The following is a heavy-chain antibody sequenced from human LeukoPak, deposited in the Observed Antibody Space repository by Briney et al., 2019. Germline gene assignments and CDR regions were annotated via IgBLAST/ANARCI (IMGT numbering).Heavy chain of an antibody. V-gene: IGHV3-30*02. CDR1: GFTFSNYG. Sequence: GGSLRLSCTASGFTFSNYGMHWVRQAPGKGLEWVAFIRYDGSNIHYADSVKGRFTISTDNAENSLYLQMNSLRTEDTAVYYCARDHRWGFDYWGRGTLVTVSS. CDR3: ARDHRWGFDY. D-gene: IGHD7-27*01. CDR2: IRYDGSNI. J-gene: IGHJ4*02.